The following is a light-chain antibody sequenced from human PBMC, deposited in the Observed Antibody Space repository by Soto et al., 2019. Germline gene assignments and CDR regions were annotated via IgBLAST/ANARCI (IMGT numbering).Light chain of an antibody. J-gene: IGKJ1*01. V-gene: IGKV1-39*01. Sequence: DIQITQSPSSLSSSVRDRVTITCRASQSISSYLNWYQQKPGKAPKLLIYAASSLQSGVPSRFSGSGSGTEFTLTISSLQPDDFATYYCQQYNSYSQTFGQGTKVDI. CDR2: AAS. CDR3: QQYNSYSQT. CDR1: QSISSY.